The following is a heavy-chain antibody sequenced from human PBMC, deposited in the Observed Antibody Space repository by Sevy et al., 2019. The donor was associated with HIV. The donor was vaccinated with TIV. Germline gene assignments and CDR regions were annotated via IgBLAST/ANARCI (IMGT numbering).Heavy chain of an antibody. D-gene: IGHD3-10*02. J-gene: IGHJ4*02. CDR1: GFTFNNYA. CDR2: ISGSGSYT. V-gene: IGHV3-23*01. CDR3: AKEKEMSMYYFHS. Sequence: GGSLRLSCAASGFTFNNYAMNWVRQAPGKGLEWVSVISGSGSYTYYADSVKGRFTISRDTSKNTLYLQMNSLRAEDTAVYYCAKEKEMSMYYFHSWGLGTLVTVSS.